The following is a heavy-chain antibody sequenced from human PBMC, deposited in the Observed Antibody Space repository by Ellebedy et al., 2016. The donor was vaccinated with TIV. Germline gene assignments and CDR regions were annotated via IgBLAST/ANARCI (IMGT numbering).Heavy chain of an antibody. CDR3: ARDSRPNIGSL. Sequence: GESLKISCAASGVTVSSDFMSWVRQAPGKGPEWVSIIYSDDRTFYSDSVEGRFTISRDNFKNTLYLQMNSLRVEDTAVYFCARDSRPNIGSLWGQGTLVTVSS. CDR1: GVTVSSDF. V-gene: IGHV3-66*01. J-gene: IGHJ4*02. CDR2: IYSDDRT. D-gene: IGHD1-26*01.